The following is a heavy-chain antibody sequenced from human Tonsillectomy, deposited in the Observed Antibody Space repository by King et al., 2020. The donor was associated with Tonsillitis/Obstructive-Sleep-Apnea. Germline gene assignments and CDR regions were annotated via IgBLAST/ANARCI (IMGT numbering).Heavy chain of an antibody. CDR3: ARDQSGNRGFDS. Sequence: DSVTGRFTISRDNAKNSVYLQLNSLRAEDTAVYYCARDQSGNRGFDSWGQGT. J-gene: IGHJ4*03. V-gene: IGHV3-21*01. D-gene: IGHD1-26*01.